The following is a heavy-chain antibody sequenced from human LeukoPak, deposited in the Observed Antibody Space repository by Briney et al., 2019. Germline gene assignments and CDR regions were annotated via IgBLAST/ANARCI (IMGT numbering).Heavy chain of an antibody. CDR3: AASRRGGSCKN. J-gene: IGHJ4*02. Sequence: SETLSLTCTVSGGSISSGAYYWSWIRQPPGKGLEWIGYIYYSGSTNYNPSLKSRVTISVDTSKNQFSLKLSSVTAADTAVYYCAASRRGGSCKNWGQGTLVTVSS. V-gene: IGHV4-61*08. CDR2: IYYSGST. CDR1: GGSISSGAYY. D-gene: IGHD2-15*01.